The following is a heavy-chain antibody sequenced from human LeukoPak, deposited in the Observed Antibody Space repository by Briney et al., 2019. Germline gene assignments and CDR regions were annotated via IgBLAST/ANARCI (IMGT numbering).Heavy chain of an antibody. CDR2: VRYTGTP. CDR1: GGSISGYY. Sequence: SETLSLTCTVSGGSISGYYWTWIRQSPGQRPEWLAYVRYTGTPNYNPSLKSRLTISVDTSKNQFSLKLSSVTAADTAVYYCARHALGYCSSTSCLSFDYWGQGTLVTVSS. CDR3: ARHALGYCSSTSCLSFDY. D-gene: IGHD2-2*03. J-gene: IGHJ4*02. V-gene: IGHV4-59*08.